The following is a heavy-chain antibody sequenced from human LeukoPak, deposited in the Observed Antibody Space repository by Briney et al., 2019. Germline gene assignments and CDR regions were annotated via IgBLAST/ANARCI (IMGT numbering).Heavy chain of an antibody. Sequence: SVKVSCKASGGTFSSYAISWVRQAPGQGLEWMGGIIPILGTASYAQKFQGRVTMTRDTSTSTVYMELSSLRSEDTAVYYCARVHPITMIVVDAFDIWGQGTMVTVSS. J-gene: IGHJ3*02. D-gene: IGHD3-22*01. V-gene: IGHV1-69*10. CDR2: IIPILGTA. CDR3: ARVHPITMIVVDAFDI. CDR1: GGTFSSYA.